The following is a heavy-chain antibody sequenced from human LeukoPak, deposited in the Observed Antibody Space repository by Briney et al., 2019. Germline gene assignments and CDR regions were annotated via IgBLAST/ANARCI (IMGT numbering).Heavy chain of an antibody. CDR2: IWYDGSNK. CDR1: GFTFSSYG. CDR3: ARDLAVATIPYYYGMNV. D-gene: IGHD5-12*01. J-gene: IGHJ6*02. Sequence: PGRSLRLSCAASGFTFSSYGMHWVRQAPGKGLEWVAVIWYDGSNKYYADSVKGRFTISRDNSKNTLYLQMNSLRAEDTAVYYCARDLAVATIPYYYGMNVWGQGTTVTVSS. V-gene: IGHV3-33*01.